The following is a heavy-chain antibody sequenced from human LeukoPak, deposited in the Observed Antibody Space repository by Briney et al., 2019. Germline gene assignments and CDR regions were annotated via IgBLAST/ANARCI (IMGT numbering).Heavy chain of an antibody. CDR3: ARVQSGVISSSYDY. D-gene: IGHD6-6*01. V-gene: IGHV4-4*07. Sequence: PSETLSLTCTVSGGSISSYYWSWIRQPAGKGLEWIGRIYTSGSTNYNPPLKSRVTMSVDTSKNQFSLKLSSVTAADTAVYYCARVQSGVISSSYDYWGQGTLVTVSS. J-gene: IGHJ4*02. CDR2: IYTSGST. CDR1: GGSISSYY.